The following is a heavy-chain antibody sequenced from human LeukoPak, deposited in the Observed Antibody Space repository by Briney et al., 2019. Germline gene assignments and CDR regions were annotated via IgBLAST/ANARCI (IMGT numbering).Heavy chain of an antibody. CDR3: ARADYYDSSGYWQGDAFDI. V-gene: IGHV4-30-4*01. Sequence: PSQTLSLTCTVSGGSISSGDYYWSWIRQPPGKGLEWIGYIYYGGSTYYNPSLKSRVTISVDKSKNQFSLKLSSVTAADTAVYYCARADYYDSSGYWQGDAFDIWGQGTMVTVSS. CDR1: GGSISSGDYY. D-gene: IGHD3-22*01. CDR2: IYYGGST. J-gene: IGHJ3*02.